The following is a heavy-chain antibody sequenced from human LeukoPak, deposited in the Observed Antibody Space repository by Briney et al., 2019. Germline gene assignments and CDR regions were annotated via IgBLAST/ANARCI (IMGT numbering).Heavy chain of an antibody. CDR1: GFTFSGYW. CDR3: ARGGSAT. J-gene: IGHJ5*02. V-gene: IGHV3-7*01. D-gene: IGHD6-19*01. Sequence: GGSLRLSCAASGFTFSGYWMSWVRQAPGKGLEWVANIKQDGSEKYYVDSVKGRFTISRDNAKNSLYLQMNSLRAEDTAVYYCARGGSATWGQGTLVTVSS. CDR2: IKQDGSEK.